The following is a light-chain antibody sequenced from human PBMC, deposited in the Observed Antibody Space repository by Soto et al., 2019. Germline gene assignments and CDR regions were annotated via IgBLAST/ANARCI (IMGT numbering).Light chain of an antibody. CDR2: KAS. J-gene: IGKJ1*01. Sequence: DIQMTQSPSTLSASVGDRVTVTCRASQNIGNWLAWYQQKPGRAPKVLIYKASSLESGVPSRFSGSGSGTEFTLTISSLQPDDFATYYCQQYNSYWTFGQGTKVDIK. V-gene: IGKV1-5*03. CDR1: QNIGNW. CDR3: QQYNSYWT.